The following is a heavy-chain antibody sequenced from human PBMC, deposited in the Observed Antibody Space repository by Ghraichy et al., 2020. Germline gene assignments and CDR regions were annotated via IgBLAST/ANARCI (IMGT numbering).Heavy chain of an antibody. Sequence: SVKVSCKASGGTFSSYAISWVRQAPGQGLEWMGGIIPIFGTANYAQKFQGRVTITADESTSTAYMELSSLRSEDTAVYYCARDYGGISHAFDIWGQGTMVTVSS. J-gene: IGHJ3*02. V-gene: IGHV1-69*13. CDR1: GGTFSSYA. CDR3: ARDYGGISHAFDI. D-gene: IGHD4-23*01. CDR2: IIPIFGTA.